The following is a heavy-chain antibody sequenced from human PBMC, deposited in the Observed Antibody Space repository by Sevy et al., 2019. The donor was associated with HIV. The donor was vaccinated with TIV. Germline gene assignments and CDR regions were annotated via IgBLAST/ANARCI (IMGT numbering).Heavy chain of an antibody. J-gene: IGHJ6*02. V-gene: IGHV3-21*01. Sequence: GGSLRLSCAASGFIFSNYNMSWVRQAPGKGLEWVSSISSSSSYIYYADSVKGRFTISRDNSKNTLYLQMNSLRAEDTAVYFCSREDYYFIMDVWGQGTTVTVSS. CDR1: GFIFSNYN. CDR2: ISSSSSYI. CDR3: SREDYYFIMDV.